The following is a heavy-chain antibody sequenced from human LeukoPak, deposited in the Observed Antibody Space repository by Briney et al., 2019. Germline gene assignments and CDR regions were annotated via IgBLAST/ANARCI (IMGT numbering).Heavy chain of an antibody. CDR2: ISSSGSTI. V-gene: IGHV3-48*03. D-gene: IGHD1-26*01. CDR3: ARDQRSESYYPWGWFDP. J-gene: IGHJ5*02. Sequence: GGSLRLSCAASGFTFSSYEMNWVRQAPGKGLEWVSYISSSGSTIYYADSVKGRFTISRDNAKNSLHLQMNSLRAEDTAVYYCARDQRSESYYPWGWFDPWGQGTLVTVSS. CDR1: GFTFSSYE.